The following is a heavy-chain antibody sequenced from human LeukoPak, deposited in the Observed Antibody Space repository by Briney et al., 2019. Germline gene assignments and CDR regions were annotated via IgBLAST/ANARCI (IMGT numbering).Heavy chain of an antibody. CDR2: IYTSGST. CDR1: GGSISSYY. D-gene: IGHD6-13*01. Sequence: PSETLSLTCTVSGGSISSYYWSWIRQPAGKGLEWIGRIYTSGSTNYNPSLKSRVTMSVDTSKNQFSLKLSSVTGADTAVYYCARDSSSYYVRAFDIWGQGTMVTVSS. V-gene: IGHV4-4*07. CDR3: ARDSSSYYVRAFDI. J-gene: IGHJ3*02.